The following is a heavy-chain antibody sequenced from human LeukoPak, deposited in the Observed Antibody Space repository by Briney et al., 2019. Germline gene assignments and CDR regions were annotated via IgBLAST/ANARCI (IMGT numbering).Heavy chain of an antibody. CDR1: GFTFSSYA. CDR2: ISYDGSNK. J-gene: IGHJ6*03. Sequence: GGSLRLSCAASGFTFSSYAMHWVRQAPGKGLEWVAVISYDGSNKYYADSVKGRFTISRDNSKNTLYLQMNSLRAEDTAVYYCARAFDYDFWSGYLSDYYMDVWGKGTTVTVSS. D-gene: IGHD3-3*01. CDR3: ARAFDYDFWSGYLSDYYMDV. V-gene: IGHV3-30*04.